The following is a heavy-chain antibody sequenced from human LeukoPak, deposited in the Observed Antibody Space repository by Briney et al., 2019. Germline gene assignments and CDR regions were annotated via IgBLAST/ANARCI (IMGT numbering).Heavy chain of an antibody. V-gene: IGHV4-59*08. CDR2: IYYSGST. J-gene: IGHJ4*02. CDR3: ARHDPRGEPARLGFFDY. CDR1: GDSINNYY. D-gene: IGHD6-6*01. Sequence: SETLSLTCTVSGDSINNYYWSWIRQLPGKGLEWIGYIYYSGSTNYNPSLKSRVTISVDTSKNQFSLNLSSVTAADTAVYYCARHDPRGEPARLGFFDYWGQGTLVTVSS.